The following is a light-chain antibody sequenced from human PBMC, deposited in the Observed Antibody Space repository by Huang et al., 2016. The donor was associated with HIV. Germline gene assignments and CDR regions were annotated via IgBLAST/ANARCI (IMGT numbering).Light chain of an antibody. CDR3: QQSYSSPFT. J-gene: IGKJ3*01. V-gene: IGKV1-39*01. CDR2: AAS. CDR1: QSISNY. Sequence: DIQMTQSPSSLSASVGDRVTITCRASQSISNYLNWYQQKPGKAPKLLIYAASSLQSGVPSRVSGSASGTDFTLTITSLQREDFATYYCQQSYSSPFTFGPGTKVDIK.